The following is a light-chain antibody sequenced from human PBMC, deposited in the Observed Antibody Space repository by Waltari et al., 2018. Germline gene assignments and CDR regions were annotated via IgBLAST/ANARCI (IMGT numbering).Light chain of an antibody. CDR1: RLSDSY. CDR2: GEN. V-gene: IGLV3-19*01. Sequence: SSELTQDPAVSVALGQTVRITCQGDRLSDSYASWYQQKAGRGPVLVIHGENKRPSGIPDRFSGSSSGNTASLTITGAQAGDEADYYCNSRDRSGDVVFGAGTKLTV. CDR3: NSRDRSGDVV. J-gene: IGLJ2*01.